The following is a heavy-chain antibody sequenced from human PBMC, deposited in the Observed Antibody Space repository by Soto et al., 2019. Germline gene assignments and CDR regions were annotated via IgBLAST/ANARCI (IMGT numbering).Heavy chain of an antibody. J-gene: IGHJ6*02. D-gene: IGHD3-9*01. Sequence: QVQLVQSGAEVKKPGASVKVSCKASGYTFTSYGISWVRQAPGQGLEWMGWISAYNGNTNYAQKLQGRVTMTTDTSTSTAYMELSSLRSDDTAVYYCARDIVSVLRYFDWSAPNYYYYYGMDVWGQGTTVTVSS. CDR3: ARDIVSVLRYFDWSAPNYYYYYGMDV. V-gene: IGHV1-18*01. CDR2: ISAYNGNT. CDR1: GYTFTSYG.